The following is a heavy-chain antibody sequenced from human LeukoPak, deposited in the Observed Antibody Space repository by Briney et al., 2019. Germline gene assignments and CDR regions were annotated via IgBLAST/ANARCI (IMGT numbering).Heavy chain of an antibody. D-gene: IGHD6-13*01. V-gene: IGHV4-4*07. CDR3: ERDSSSWGGSYFDY. Sequence: SETLSLTCTVSGGSISSYYWSWIRQPAGKGLEWIGRIYTSGSTNYNPSLKSRVTMSVDTSKNQYTLKLSSVTAAYTAVYYCERDSSSWGGSYFDYWGQGTLVTVSS. CDR2: IYTSGST. J-gene: IGHJ4*02. CDR1: GGSISSYY.